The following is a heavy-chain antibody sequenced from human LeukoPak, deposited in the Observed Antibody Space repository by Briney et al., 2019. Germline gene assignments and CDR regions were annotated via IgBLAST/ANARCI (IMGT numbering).Heavy chain of an antibody. D-gene: IGHD6-19*01. CDR3: MRFFSSDWYVNGDL. CDR1: GFTFSDYY. CDR2: ISGSGHII. J-gene: IGHJ4*02. V-gene: IGHV3-11*04. Sequence: GGSLRLSCVASGFTFSDYYMSWIRQAPGKGPEWVSFISGSGHIIFYADSVKGRFTISRDNAKKSLFLQMDSLGGEDTALYYCMRFFSSDWYVNGDLWGQGTLVSVSS.